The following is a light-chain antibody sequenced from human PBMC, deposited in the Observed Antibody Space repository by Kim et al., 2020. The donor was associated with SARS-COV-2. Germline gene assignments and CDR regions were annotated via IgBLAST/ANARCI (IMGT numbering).Light chain of an antibody. CDR3: QQRKSWPLT. J-gene: IGKJ5*01. Sequence: STRLAWYQQKPGQPPRLLMYEVSNRATATPARFSGSGSGTDFTLTISSLEPEDFAVYYCQQRKSWPLTFGQGTRLEIK. V-gene: IGKV3-11*01. CDR1: STR. CDR2: EVS.